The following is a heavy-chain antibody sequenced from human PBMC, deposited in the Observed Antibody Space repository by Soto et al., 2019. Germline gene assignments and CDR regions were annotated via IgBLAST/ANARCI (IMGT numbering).Heavy chain of an antibody. CDR3: ARVPDY. CDR2: IYHGGST. Sequence: QLQLQESGSGLVKPSQTLSLTCAVSGGSISSGAYSWGWIRQPPGKGLEWIGYIYHGGSTYYNPSLNSRVTISVDRSKHQSSLKLSSVTAADTAVYYCARVPDYWGQGTLVTVSS. CDR1: GGSISSGAYS. V-gene: IGHV4-30-2*01. J-gene: IGHJ4*02.